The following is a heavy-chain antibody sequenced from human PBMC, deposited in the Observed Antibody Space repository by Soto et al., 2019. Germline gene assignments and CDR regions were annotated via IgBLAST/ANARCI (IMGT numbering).Heavy chain of an antibody. J-gene: IGHJ4*02. CDR2: ISYSGSDT. D-gene: IGHD6-13*01. CDR1: GFTFCTKA. V-gene: IGHV3-23*01. CDR3: VKDSDYSSSWYDFDY. Sequence: GGALRLSFAAPGFTFCTKAMNWVRPAPGKGLEWVSDISYSGSDTHYADSVKGRFIISRDNSKNTLYLQMNSLRAEDTAVYYCVKDSDYSSSWYDFDYWGQGTLVTVSS.